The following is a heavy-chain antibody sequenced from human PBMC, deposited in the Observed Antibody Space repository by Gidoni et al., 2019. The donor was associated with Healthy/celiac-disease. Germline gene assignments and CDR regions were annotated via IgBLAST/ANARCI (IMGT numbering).Heavy chain of an antibody. D-gene: IGHD1-26*01. Sequence: EVQLVESGGGLVQPGGSLRLSCEASGFTFRSYWMHWVRQAPGKGLVWVSRINSDGSSTSYADSVKGRFTISRDNAKNTLYLQMNSLRAEDTAVYYCARVYAVGATTFRNYWGQGTLVTVSS. CDR1: GFTFRSYW. CDR3: ARVYAVGATTFRNY. CDR2: INSDGSST. J-gene: IGHJ4*02. V-gene: IGHV3-74*01.